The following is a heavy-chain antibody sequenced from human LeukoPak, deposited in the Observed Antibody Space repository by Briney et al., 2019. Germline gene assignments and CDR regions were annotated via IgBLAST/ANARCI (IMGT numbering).Heavy chain of an antibody. D-gene: IGHD2-2*01. CDR1: AFTFSDYY. CDR3: ARGKYPGAFDV. CDR2: ISNTGSLI. V-gene: IGHV3-11*04. Sequence: GGSLRLSCAASAFTFSDYYMTWFRQAPGKGLEWVSYISNTGSLIYYADSLKGRFTISRDNAKSSLHLQMNSLRAEDTAVYYCARGKYPGAFDVWGQGTMVTVSS. J-gene: IGHJ3*01.